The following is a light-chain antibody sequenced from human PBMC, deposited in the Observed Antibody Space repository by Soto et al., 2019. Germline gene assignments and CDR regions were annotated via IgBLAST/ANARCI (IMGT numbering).Light chain of an antibody. J-gene: IGKJ1*01. Sequence: DIQMTQSPSTLSASVGDRVTIACRARQSISNYLAWYPQKPGKAPKLLIYKSSSLESGVPSRFSGSGSGTEFTLTISSLQPDDFATYYCQQYNSYSWRFGQGTKVEIK. CDR3: QQYNSYSWR. CDR1: QSISNY. CDR2: KSS. V-gene: IGKV1-5*03.